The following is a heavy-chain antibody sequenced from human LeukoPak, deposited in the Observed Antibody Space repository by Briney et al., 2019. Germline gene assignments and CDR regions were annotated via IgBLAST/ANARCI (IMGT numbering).Heavy chain of an antibody. J-gene: IGHJ6*02. CDR3: ARGDWDSSSWSPRRDYYYYGMDV. CDR2: IWYDGSNK. V-gene: IGHV3-30*02. Sequence: PGGSPRLSCEASGFPFSSYGMHWVRQAPGKGLEWVAIIWYDGSNKYYADSVKGRFTISRDNSKNTLYLQMNSLRAEDTAVYHCARGDWDSSSWSPRRDYYYYGMDVWGQGTTVTVSS. D-gene: IGHD6-13*01. CDR1: GFPFSSYG.